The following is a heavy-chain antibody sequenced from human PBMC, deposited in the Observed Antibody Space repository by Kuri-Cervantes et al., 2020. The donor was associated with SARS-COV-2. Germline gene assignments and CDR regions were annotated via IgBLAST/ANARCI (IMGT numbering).Heavy chain of an antibody. D-gene: IGHD3-10*01. CDR3: AKEPPSNYGPPIY. CDR2: IRGSGGST. V-gene: IGHV3-23*01. Sequence: GGALKIPWSPSGLTFSNYVMNWVRQASGKGLEWVSAIRGSGGSTYYADYVKGRFTIPRTNSKNTLYLQMNSLRTEHTAVYYCAKEPPSNYGPPIYWGQGTLVTVSS. J-gene: IGHJ4*02. CDR1: GLTFSNYV.